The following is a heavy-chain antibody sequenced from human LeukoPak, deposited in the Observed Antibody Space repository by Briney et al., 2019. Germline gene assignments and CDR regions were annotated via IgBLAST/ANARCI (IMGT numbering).Heavy chain of an antibody. CDR2: IYYSGST. CDR1: GGSVSSGSYY. Sequence: SETLPLTCTVSGGSVSSGSYYWSWIRQPPGKGLEWIGYIYYSGSTNYNPSLKSRVTISVDTSKNQFSLKLSSVTAADTAVYYCARADIVATIGDYWGQGTLVTVSS. J-gene: IGHJ4*02. V-gene: IGHV4-61*01. D-gene: IGHD5-12*01. CDR3: ARADIVATIGDY.